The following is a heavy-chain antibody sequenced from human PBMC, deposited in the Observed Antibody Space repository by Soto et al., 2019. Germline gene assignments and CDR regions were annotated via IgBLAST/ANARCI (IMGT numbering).Heavy chain of an antibody. CDR1: GFTFNNYD. J-gene: IGHJ4*02. D-gene: IGHD5-18*01. V-gene: IGHV3-23*01. Sequence: SGGSLRLSCAASGFTFNNYDMSWVRQAPGKGLEWVSTISGSGGSTYYTDFVKGRFTISRDNSKNTLYLQMNSLRAEDTAVYYCAKDSDTAMAPYYFDYWGQGTLVTVSS. CDR2: ISGSGGST. CDR3: AKDSDTAMAPYYFDY.